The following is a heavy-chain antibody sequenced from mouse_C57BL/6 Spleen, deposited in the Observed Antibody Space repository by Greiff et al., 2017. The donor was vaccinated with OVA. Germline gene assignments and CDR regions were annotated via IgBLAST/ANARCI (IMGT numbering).Heavy chain of an antibody. CDR1: GFTFSSYA. Sequence: EVKLMESGGGLVKPGGSLKLSCAASGFTFSSYAMSWVRQTPEKRLEWVATISDGGSYTYYPDNVKGRFTISRDNAKNNLYLQMSHLKSEDTAMYYCARDGYGTPFDYWGQGTTLTVSS. D-gene: IGHD2-1*01. V-gene: IGHV5-4*01. J-gene: IGHJ2*01. CDR2: ISDGGSYT. CDR3: ARDGYGTPFDY.